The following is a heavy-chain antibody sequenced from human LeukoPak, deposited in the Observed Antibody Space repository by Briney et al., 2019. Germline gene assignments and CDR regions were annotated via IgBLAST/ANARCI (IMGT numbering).Heavy chain of an antibody. D-gene: IGHD1-26*01. Sequence: SETLSLTCAVYGGSFSGYYWSWIRQPPGKGLEWIGEINHSGSTNYNPSLKSRVTISVDTSKNQFSLKLSSVTAANTAVYYCASSPVGATDYWGQGTLVTVSS. CDR3: ASSPVGATDY. CDR2: INHSGST. V-gene: IGHV4-34*01. J-gene: IGHJ4*02. CDR1: GGSFSGYY.